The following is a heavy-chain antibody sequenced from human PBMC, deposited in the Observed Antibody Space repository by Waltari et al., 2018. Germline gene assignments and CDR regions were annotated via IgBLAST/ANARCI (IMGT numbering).Heavy chain of an antibody. V-gene: IGHV1-24*01. CDR1: GYTFRVFS. Sequence: QVQLVQSGADVKKPGASVKVPCKVSGYTFRVFSIHWVRQARGKGREWMGGVDREDREIIYAQKFQGRGTMTDDPSTDTAYMELRSLKSDDTAVYYCVATGSRSYEVYFDYWGQGTLVTVSS. CDR2: VDREDREI. J-gene: IGHJ4*02. CDR3: VATGSRSYEVYFDY. D-gene: IGHD1-26*01.